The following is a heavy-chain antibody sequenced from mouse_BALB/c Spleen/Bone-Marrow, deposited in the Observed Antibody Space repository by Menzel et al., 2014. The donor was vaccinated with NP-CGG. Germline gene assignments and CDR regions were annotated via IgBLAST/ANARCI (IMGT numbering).Heavy chain of an antibody. J-gene: IGHJ4*01. Sequence: EVQLQESGAELVKPGASVKLSCTASGFNIKDTYMHWVKQRPEQGLEWIGRIDPANGNTKYDPKFQGKATITADTSSNTAYLQLSSLTSEDTAVYYCARWEYYAMDYWGQGTSVTISS. CDR1: GFNIKDTY. D-gene: IGHD4-1*01. CDR2: IDPANGNT. CDR3: ARWEYYAMDY. V-gene: IGHV14-3*02.